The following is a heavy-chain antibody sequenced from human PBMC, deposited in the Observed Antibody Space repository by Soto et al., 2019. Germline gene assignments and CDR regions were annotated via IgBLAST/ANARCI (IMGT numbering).Heavy chain of an antibody. CDR1: GFSFEDYG. V-gene: IGHV3-9*01. J-gene: IGHJ6*02. CDR3: AKDIARYQLVLITEGMDV. CDR2: ISWNSRNI. Sequence: GGSLRLSCAASGFSFEDYGMHWVRQAPGNGLEWVSSISWNSRNIAYADSVKGRFTVSRDNAKNSLYLQMNSLRPEDTALYYCAKDIARYQLVLITEGMDVWGQGATVTVSS. D-gene: IGHD3-10*01.